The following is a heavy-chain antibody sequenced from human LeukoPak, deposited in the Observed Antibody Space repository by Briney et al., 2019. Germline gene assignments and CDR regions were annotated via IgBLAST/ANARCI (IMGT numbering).Heavy chain of an antibody. V-gene: IGHV3-30*02. J-gene: IGHJ4*02. D-gene: IGHD5-18*01. CDR3: ATYRQVLLPFES. Sequence: PGGSLRLTCAASGFTFSNYGVHWVRQAPGKGLEWVSFIRFDGSNKYYADSVKGRFTISRDNSKSILSLQMNSLRAEDTAIYYCATYRQVLLPFESWGQGTLVTVSS. CDR2: IRFDGSNK. CDR1: GFTFSNYG.